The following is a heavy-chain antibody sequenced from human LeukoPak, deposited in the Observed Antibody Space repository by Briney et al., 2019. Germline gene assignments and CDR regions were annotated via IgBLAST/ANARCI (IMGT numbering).Heavy chain of an antibody. J-gene: IGHJ4*02. V-gene: IGHV1-2*02. CDR3: ARALGYCSGGSCYSFGY. Sequence: ASVKVSCKASGYTFTGYYMHWVRQAPGQGPEWMGWINPNSGGTNYAQKFQGRVTMTRDTSISTAYMELSRLRSDDTAVYYCARALGYCSGGSCYSFGYWGRGTLVTVSS. D-gene: IGHD2-15*01. CDR2: INPNSGGT. CDR1: GYTFTGYY.